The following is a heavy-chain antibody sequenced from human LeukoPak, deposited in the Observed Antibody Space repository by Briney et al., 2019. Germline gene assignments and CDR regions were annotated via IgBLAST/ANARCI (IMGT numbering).Heavy chain of an antibody. D-gene: IGHD5-18*01. CDR3: AREIQSHFDY. V-gene: IGHV4-59*01. J-gene: IGHJ4*02. CDR2: IYYSGST. Sequence: SETLSLTCTVSGGSISSYYWSWIRQPPGKGLEWIGHIYYSGSTNYNPSLKSRVTISVDTSKNQFSLKLSSVTAADTAVYYCAREIQSHFDYWGQGTLVTVSS. CDR1: GGSISSYY.